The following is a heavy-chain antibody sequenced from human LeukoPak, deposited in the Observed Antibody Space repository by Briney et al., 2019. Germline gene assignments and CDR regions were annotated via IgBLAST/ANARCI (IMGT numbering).Heavy chain of an antibody. Sequence: ASVKVSCKASGYSFTDYDFSWVRQPPGQGLGWLGWVSIYNDNTNYAREFQDRITMPTDISTSTAYMELKSLTSDDTAVYFWARTGHYQFDSWGQGTLVTVSS. CDR2: VSIYNDNT. J-gene: IGHJ4*02. V-gene: IGHV1-18*01. CDR3: ARTGHYQFDS. D-gene: IGHD3-9*01. CDR1: GYSFTDYD.